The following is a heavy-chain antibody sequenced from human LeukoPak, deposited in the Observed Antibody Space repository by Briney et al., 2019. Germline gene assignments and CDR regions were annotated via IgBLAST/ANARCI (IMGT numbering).Heavy chain of an antibody. J-gene: IGHJ3*02. CDR1: GGTFSSYA. CDR3: ARDRVAATDAFDI. D-gene: IGHD2-15*01. CDR2: IIPIFCTA. Sequence: SVKVSCKASGGTFSSYAISCVRQAPGQGLEWMGRIIPIFCTANYAQKFQGRVTSTTDESTSTAYMELSSLRSEDTAVYNCARDRVAATDAFDIWGQGTMVTVSS. V-gene: IGHV1-69*05.